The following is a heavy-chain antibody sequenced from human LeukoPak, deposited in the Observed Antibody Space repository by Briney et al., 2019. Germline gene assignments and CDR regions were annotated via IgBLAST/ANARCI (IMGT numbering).Heavy chain of an antibody. CDR3: ARSSLPYYFDY. V-gene: IGHV3-33*01. Sequence: GESLRLSCAASGFTFSSYGMHWVRQAPGKGLEWVAVIWYDGSNKYYADSVKGRFTISRDNSKNTLYLQMNSLRAEDTAVYYCARSSLPYYFDYWGQGTLVTVSS. CDR1: GFTFSSYG. CDR2: IWYDGSNK. J-gene: IGHJ4*02. D-gene: IGHD5/OR15-5a*01.